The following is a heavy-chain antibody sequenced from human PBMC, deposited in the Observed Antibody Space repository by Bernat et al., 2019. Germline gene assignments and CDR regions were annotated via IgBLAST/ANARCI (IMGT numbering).Heavy chain of an antibody. D-gene: IGHD6-13*01. V-gene: IGHV3-7*01. CDR3: ARGPIAAAGTYYYYYMDV. CDR2: IKQDGSEK. CDR1: GFTFSSYW. Sequence: EVQLVESGGGLVQPGGSLRLSCAASGFTFSSYWMSWVRQAPGKGLEWVANIKQDGSEKYYVDSVKGRFTIAKDNAKNSLYLQMNSLRAEDTAVYYCARGPIAAAGTYYYYYMDVWGKGTTVTVSS. J-gene: IGHJ6*03.